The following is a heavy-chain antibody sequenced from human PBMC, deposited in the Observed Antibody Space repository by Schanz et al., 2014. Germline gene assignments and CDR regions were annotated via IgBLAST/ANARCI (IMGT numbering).Heavy chain of an antibody. CDR3: AGGKTTGLAY. V-gene: IGHV3-43*01. CDR2: ISWHGDDT. J-gene: IGHJ4*02. CDR1: GFTFEDYT. D-gene: IGHD4-4*01. Sequence: EVKLVESGGAVVRPGGSLRLSCAASGFTFEDYTIHWVRQRLGKGLEWVGRISWHGDDTDYADSVKDRFTISRDVAKNTLYLQMFSLRAEDMGVYYCAGGKTTGLAYWGQGTQVAVSS.